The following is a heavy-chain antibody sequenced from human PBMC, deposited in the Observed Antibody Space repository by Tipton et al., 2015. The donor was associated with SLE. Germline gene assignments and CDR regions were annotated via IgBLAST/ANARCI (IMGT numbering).Heavy chain of an antibody. CDR3: ARGSMTATTKVDY. J-gene: IGHJ4*02. V-gene: IGHV3-11*04. Sequence: SLRLSCAASGFTFSDYYMSWIRQAPGKGLEWVSYISSSGSTIYYADSVKGRFTISRDNSKNTLYLQMNSLRAEDTAVYYCARGSMTATTKVDYWGQGTLVTVSS. CDR1: GFTFSDYY. D-gene: IGHD4-17*01. CDR2: ISSSGSTI.